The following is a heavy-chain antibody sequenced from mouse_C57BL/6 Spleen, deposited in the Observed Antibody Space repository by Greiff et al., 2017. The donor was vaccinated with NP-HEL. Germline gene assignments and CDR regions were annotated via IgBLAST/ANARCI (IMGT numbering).Heavy chain of an antibody. J-gene: IGHJ3*01. D-gene: IGHD1-1*02. Sequence: QVQLQQSGAELARPGASVKLSCKASGYTFTSYGISWVKQRTGQGLEWIGEIYPRSGNTYYNEKFKGKATLTADKSSSTAYMELRSLTSEDSAVSFWERGTIDGGSSEFAYWGQGTLVTVSA. CDR2: IYPRSGNT. CDR3: ERGTIDGGSSEFAY. V-gene: IGHV1-81*01. CDR1: GYTFTSYG.